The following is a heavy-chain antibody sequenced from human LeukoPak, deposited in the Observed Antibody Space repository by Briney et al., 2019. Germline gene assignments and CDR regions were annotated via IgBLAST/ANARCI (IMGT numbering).Heavy chain of an antibody. CDR1: GYTFTSYD. V-gene: IGHV1-8*01. J-gene: IGHJ4*02. D-gene: IGHD6-13*01. CDR3: VRVVTTSSGWYHFDN. CDR2: MNPNSGNT. Sequence: ASVKVSCKASGYTFTSYDINWVRQATGQGLEWMGWMNPNSGNTGYAQKFQGRVTMTRNTSISTAYMELSSLKTEDTAVYYCVRVVTTSSGWYHFDNWGQGTLVTVSS.